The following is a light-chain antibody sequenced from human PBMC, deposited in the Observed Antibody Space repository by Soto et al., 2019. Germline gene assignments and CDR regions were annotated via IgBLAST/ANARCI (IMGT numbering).Light chain of an antibody. Sequence: EIVLTQSPGTLSLSAGERATLSCRASQSVSSSLAWYQQKPGQAPRLLIYGASTRATGIPARFSGSGSGTEFSLTISGLQYDDFAAYYCQQYKNRPPYTFGQGTKVDIK. CDR3: QQYKNRPPYT. CDR2: GAS. V-gene: IGKV3-15*01. CDR1: QSVSSS. J-gene: IGKJ2*01.